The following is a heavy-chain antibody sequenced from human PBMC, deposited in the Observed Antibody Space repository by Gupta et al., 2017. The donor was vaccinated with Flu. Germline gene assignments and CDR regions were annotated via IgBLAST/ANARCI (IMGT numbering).Heavy chain of an antibody. CDR3: AREGFYCSSTSCYFDY. D-gene: IGHD2-2*01. V-gene: IGHV3-21*01. CDR1: GFTFSSYS. J-gene: IGHJ4*02. CDR2: ISSSSSYI. Sequence: EVQLVESGGGLVKPGGSLRLSCAASGFTFSSYSLNWVRQAPGKGLEWVSSISSSSSYIYYADSVKGRFTISRDNAKNSLYLQMNSLRAEDTAVYYCAREGFYCSSTSCYFDYWGQGTLVTVSS.